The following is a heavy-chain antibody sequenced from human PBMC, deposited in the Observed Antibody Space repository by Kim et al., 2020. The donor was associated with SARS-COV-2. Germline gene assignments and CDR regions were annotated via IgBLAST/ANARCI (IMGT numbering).Heavy chain of an antibody. V-gene: IGHV1-69*13. Sequence: SVKVSCKASGGTFSSYAISWVRQAPGQGLEWMGGIIPIFGTANYAQKFQGRVTITADESTSTAYMELSSLRSEDTAVYYCARDRLGYCSSTSCYIFDYWGQGTLVTVSS. CDR2: IIPIFGTA. D-gene: IGHD2-2*02. CDR1: GGTFSSYA. CDR3: ARDRLGYCSSTSCYIFDY. J-gene: IGHJ4*02.